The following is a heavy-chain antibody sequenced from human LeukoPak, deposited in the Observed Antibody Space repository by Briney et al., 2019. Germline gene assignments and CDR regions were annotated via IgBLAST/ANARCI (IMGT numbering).Heavy chain of an antibody. J-gene: IGHJ6*02. CDR1: GFTVSSNY. Sequence: PGGSLRLSCAASGFTVSSNYMSWVRQAPGKGLEWVSVIYSGGSTYYADSVKGRFTISRDNSKNTLYLQMNSLRAEDTAVYYCARDLNGGPFTMIVVVTYYYYYGMDVWGQGTTVTVSS. D-gene: IGHD3-22*01. V-gene: IGHV3-53*05. CDR2: IYSGGST. CDR3: ARDLNGGPFTMIVVVTYYYYYGMDV.